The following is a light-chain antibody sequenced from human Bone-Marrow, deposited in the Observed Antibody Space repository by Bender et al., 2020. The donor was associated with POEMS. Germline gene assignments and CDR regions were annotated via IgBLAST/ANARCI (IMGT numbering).Light chain of an antibody. CDR3: CSYVGSNALV. V-gene: IGLV2-23*02. CDR2: EVT. CDR1: SSDIGTYHL. J-gene: IGLJ2*01. Sequence: QSALTQPASVSGSPGQSITISCTGTSSDIGTYHLVSWYQQHPGKAPRLMISEVTTPPSGVYNRFSGSKSGIAASLTISGLQAEDEADYCCCSYVGSNALVFGGGTKLTVL.